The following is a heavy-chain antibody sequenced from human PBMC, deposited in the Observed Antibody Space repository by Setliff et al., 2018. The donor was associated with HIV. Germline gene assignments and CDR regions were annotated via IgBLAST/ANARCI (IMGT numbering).Heavy chain of an antibody. CDR3: AHSPIWFGELSVFLN. J-gene: IGHJ4*02. CDR1: GFSLSTSGMC. Sequence: SGPTLVNPTQTLTLTCTFSGFSLSTSGMCVSWIRQPPGKALEWLARIDWDDDKYYSTSLKTRLTISKDTSKNRVVLTMTNMDPVDTATYYCAHSPIWFGELSVFLNWGQGTLVTVSS. V-gene: IGHV2-70*12. D-gene: IGHD3-10*01. CDR2: IDWDDDK.